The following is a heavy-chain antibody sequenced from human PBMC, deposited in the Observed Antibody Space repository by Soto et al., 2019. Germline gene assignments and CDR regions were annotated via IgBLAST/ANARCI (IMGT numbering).Heavy chain of an antibody. J-gene: IGHJ6*03. CDR1: GGSISSGGYY. V-gene: IGHV4-31*03. CDR2: IYYSGST. CDR3: ARARYEDYYYYYMDV. Sequence: SETLSLTCTVSGGSISSGGYYWSWIRQHPGKGLEWIGYIYYSGSTYYNPSLKSRVTISVDTSKNQFSLKLSSVTAADTAVHYCARARYEDYYYYYMDVWGKGTTVTVSS. D-gene: IGHD3-9*01.